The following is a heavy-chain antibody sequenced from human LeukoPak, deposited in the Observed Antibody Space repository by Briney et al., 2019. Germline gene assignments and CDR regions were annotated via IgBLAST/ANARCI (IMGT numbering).Heavy chain of an antibody. CDR1: GGSFSGYY. Sequence: SETLSLTCAVYGGSFSGYYWSWIRQPPGKGLEWIGEINHSGSTNYNPSLKSRVTISVDASKNQFSLKLSSVTAADTAVYYCARAPLSFDYWGQGTLVTVSS. CDR3: ARAPLSFDY. J-gene: IGHJ4*02. CDR2: INHSGST. V-gene: IGHV4-34*01.